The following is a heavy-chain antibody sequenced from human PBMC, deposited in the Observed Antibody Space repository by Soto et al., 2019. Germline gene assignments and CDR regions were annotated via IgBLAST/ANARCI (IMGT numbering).Heavy chain of an antibody. V-gene: IGHV4-31*03. CDR2: IYYSGST. Sequence: SETLSLTCTVSGGSISIGGYYWSWIRQHPGKGLEWIGYIYYSGSTYYNPSLKSRVTISVDTSKNQFSLKLSSVTAADTAVYYCARDRKEDTAMFEFDYWGQGTLVTVSS. J-gene: IGHJ4*02. CDR3: ARDRKEDTAMFEFDY. CDR1: GGSISIGGYY. D-gene: IGHD5-18*01.